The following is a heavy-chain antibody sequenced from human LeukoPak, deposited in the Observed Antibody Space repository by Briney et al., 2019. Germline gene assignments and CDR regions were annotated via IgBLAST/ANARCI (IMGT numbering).Heavy chain of an antibody. J-gene: IGHJ4*02. V-gene: IGHV3-23*01. CDR2: ISGSASTT. CDR1: GFTFSSYS. CDR3: AKSGSGTTRGYIDY. Sequence: PGGSLRLSCAASGFTFSSYSMNWVRQAPGKGLEWVSAISGSASTTYYADSVQGRFTISRDNSKNTLYLQMNSLRAEDTAVYYCAKSGSGTTRGYIDYWGQGTLVTVSS. D-gene: IGHD1-1*01.